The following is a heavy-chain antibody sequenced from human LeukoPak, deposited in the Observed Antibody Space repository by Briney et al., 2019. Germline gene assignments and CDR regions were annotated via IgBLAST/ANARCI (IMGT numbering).Heavy chain of an antibody. CDR3: ARSGYCSGGNCYSGWYFDL. Sequence: SETLSLTCTVSGGSISSADYFWSWIRQHPGKGLEWIGYIYYSGSTYYNPSLKSRVTISIDTSKNQFSLRLSSVTAADTAVYSCARSGYCSGGNCYSGWYFDLWGRGTLVTVSS. CDR2: IYYSGST. J-gene: IGHJ2*01. D-gene: IGHD2-15*01. CDR1: GGSISSADYF. V-gene: IGHV4-31*03.